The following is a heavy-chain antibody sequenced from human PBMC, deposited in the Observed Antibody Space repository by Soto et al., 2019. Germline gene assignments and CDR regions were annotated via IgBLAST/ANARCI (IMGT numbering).Heavy chain of an antibody. CDR1: GFTFSRDW. Sequence: EVQLVESGGGLVQTGGSLRLSCAASGFTFSRDWMHWVRQAPGKGLVWVSHLNRDGSSTSYAASVNGRFTISRDNARNTLFLQMNSLRAEDTAVYYCARGLKWGLFDSWGQGTLVTVSS. J-gene: IGHJ4*02. V-gene: IGHV3-74*01. CDR2: LNRDGSST. CDR3: ARGLKWGLFDS. D-gene: IGHD4-4*01.